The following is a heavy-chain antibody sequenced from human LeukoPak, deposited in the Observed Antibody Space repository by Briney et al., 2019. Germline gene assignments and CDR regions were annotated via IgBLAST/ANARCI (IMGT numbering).Heavy chain of an antibody. D-gene: IGHD3-10*01. J-gene: IGHJ4*02. Sequence: GGSLRLSCAASGFTFSSYWMSWVRQAPGKGLEWVANIKQDGSEKYYVDSVKGRFTISRDNAKNSLYLQMNSLRAEDTAVYYCAKDRSQYGSGSYSDYWGQGTLVTVSS. CDR1: GFTFSSYW. CDR3: AKDRSQYGSGSYSDY. V-gene: IGHV3-7*01. CDR2: IKQDGSEK.